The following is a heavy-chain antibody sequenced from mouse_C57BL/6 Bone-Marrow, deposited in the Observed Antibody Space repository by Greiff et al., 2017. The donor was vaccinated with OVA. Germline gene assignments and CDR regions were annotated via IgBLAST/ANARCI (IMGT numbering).Heavy chain of an antibody. CDR1: GYAFTDYY. Sequence: EVQLQQSGPELVKPGTSVKMSCKASGYAFTDYYMKWVKQSLGKSLEWIGDINPNNGDIFYNPRFKGKATLTVDKSSSTAYMQLNSLTSEDSAVYCCAKGLWDYWGQGTSVTVSS. J-gene: IGHJ4*01. CDR3: AKGLWDY. CDR2: INPNNGDI. V-gene: IGHV1-19*01. D-gene: IGHD2-3*01.